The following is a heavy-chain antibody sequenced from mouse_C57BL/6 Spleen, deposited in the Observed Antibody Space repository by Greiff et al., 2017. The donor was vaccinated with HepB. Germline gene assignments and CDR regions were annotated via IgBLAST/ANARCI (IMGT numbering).Heavy chain of an antibody. J-gene: IGHJ4*01. V-gene: IGHV1-55*01. CDR1: GYTFTSYW. Sequence: QVQLQQPGAELVKPGASVKMSCKASGYTFTSYWITWVKQRPGQGLEWIGDIYPGSGSTNYNEKFKSKATLTVDTSSSTAYMQLSSLTSEDSAVYYCARGELPQRDYAMDYWGQGTSVTVSS. D-gene: IGHD1-1*01. CDR3: ARGELPQRDYAMDY. CDR2: IYPGSGST.